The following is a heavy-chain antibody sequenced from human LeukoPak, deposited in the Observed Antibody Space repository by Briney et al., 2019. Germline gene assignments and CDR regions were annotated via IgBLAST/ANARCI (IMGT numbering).Heavy chain of an antibody. CDR1: GGSISSSDYY. V-gene: IGHV4-39*01. CDR2: LYDSGST. CDR3: ARHTRPGYSGYENASDI. J-gene: IGHJ3*02. Sequence: SETLSLTCTVSGGSISSSDYYWDWIRQPPGKGLEWIGNLYDSGSTYYNPSLQSRVTISVDTSSNQFSLKLSSVTAADTALYYCARHTRPGYSGYENASDIWGQGTMVTVSS. D-gene: IGHD5-12*01.